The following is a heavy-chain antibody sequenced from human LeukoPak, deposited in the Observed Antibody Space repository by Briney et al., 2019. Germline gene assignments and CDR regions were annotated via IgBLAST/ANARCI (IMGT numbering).Heavy chain of an antibody. D-gene: IGHD5-18*01. V-gene: IGHV3-53*01. Sequence: GGSLRLSCAASGFTVSSNYMSWVRQAPGKGLEWVSVIYSDGRIHSADSVKGRFTISRDDSKNTLSLQMNSLRAEDTAVYYCARESGYSYGLAGFFDYWGQGTLVTFSS. J-gene: IGHJ4*02. CDR2: IYSDGRI. CDR3: ARESGYSYGLAGFFDY. CDR1: GFTVSSNY.